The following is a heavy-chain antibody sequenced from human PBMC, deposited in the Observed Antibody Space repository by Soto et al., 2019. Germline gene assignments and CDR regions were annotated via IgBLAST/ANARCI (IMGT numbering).Heavy chain of an antibody. Sequence: EVQLVESGGGLVQPGESLRLSCAASGFTFSYYWMHWVRQAPGKGLVWVSRIHSDGSSTTYADSVKGRFTISRDNAMNTVYVQMNSLKVEDTAVYYCARGDRGAFDTWGQGTVVTVSS. CDR3: ARGDRGAFDT. D-gene: IGHD1-26*01. CDR1: GFTFSYYW. CDR2: IHSDGSST. V-gene: IGHV3-74*01. J-gene: IGHJ3*02.